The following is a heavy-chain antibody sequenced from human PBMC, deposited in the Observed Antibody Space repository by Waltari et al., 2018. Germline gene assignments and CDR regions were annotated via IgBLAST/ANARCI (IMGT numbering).Heavy chain of an antibody. CDR1: GDSINNNHW. Sequence: QVQLQESGPGLVKPSGTLSLTCVVSGDSINNNHWWSWVRQAPGGGLEWIGQSYGSGATIYNPSVKRRVTISADNSKNQFSLTLKSVTAADTALYFCARGLSQYGATTGFDYWGQGTRVSVSS. CDR2: SYGSGAT. J-gene: IGHJ4*02. V-gene: IGHV4-4*02. D-gene: IGHD3-9*01. CDR3: ARGLSQYGATTGFDY.